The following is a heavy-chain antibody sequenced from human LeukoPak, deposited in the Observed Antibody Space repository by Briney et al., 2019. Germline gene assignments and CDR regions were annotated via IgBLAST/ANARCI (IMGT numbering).Heavy chain of an antibody. Sequence: GGSLRLSCTTSGFTFSSYAMSWVRQAPGKGLQWVSGINAGDRSTYYAESVKGRFTISRDNSKNTLYLQMNSLRAEDTAVYYCARGVEGGAPPHFDYWGQGTLVTVSS. CDR2: INAGDRST. CDR3: ARGVEGGAPPHFDY. J-gene: IGHJ4*02. CDR1: GFTFSSYA. D-gene: IGHD3-10*01. V-gene: IGHV3-23*01.